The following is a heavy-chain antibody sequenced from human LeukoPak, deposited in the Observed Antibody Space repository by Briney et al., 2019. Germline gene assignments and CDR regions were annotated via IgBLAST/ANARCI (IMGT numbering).Heavy chain of an antibody. CDR2: ISGNGGST. CDR1: GFTFSGYA. V-gene: IGHV3-23*01. CDR3: AKGAHFYYDSSGDFDY. Sequence: PGGSLRLSCAASGFTFSGYAMSWVRQAPGKGLEWVSAISGNGGSTDYADSVKGRFTISRDNSKNTLYLQMSSLRAEDTAVYYCAKGAHFYYDSSGDFDYWGQGTLVTVSS. J-gene: IGHJ4*02. D-gene: IGHD3-22*01.